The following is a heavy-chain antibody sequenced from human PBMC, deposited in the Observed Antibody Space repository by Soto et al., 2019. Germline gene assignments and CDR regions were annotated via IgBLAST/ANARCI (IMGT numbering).Heavy chain of an antibody. J-gene: IGHJ6*03. D-gene: IGHD6-19*01. Sequence: QVQLVESGGGVVQPGRSQRLSCAASAFTFSSYGMHWVRQAPGKGLEWVAVISYDGSNEYYADSVKGRFTISRDNSKNTLYLQMSSLRPEDTAMYYCAKDPNSSGWYGYYYDYYMDVWGKGTTVTVSS. CDR3: AKDPNSSGWYGYYYDYYMDV. CDR2: ISYDGSNE. CDR1: AFTFSSYG. V-gene: IGHV3-30*18.